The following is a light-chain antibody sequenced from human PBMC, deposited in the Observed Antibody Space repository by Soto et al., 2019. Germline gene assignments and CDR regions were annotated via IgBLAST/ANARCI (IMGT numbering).Light chain of an antibody. CDR3: QQANSFPLT. J-gene: IGKJ4*01. CDR1: QSVSSY. Sequence: EIVLTQSPATLSLSPGEGATLSCRASQSVSSYLAWYQQKPGQAPRLLIYDASNRATGIPARFSGSGSGTDFTLTISSLQSEDFATYYCQQANSFPLTFGGGTKVDNK. V-gene: IGKV3-11*01. CDR2: DAS.